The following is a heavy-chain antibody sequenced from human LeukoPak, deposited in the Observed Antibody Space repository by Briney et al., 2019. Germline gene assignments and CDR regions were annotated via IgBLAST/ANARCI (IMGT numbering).Heavy chain of an antibody. CDR2: ISSSGSTI. V-gene: IGHV3-11*01. CDR1: GFTFGDYY. Sequence: GGSLRLSCAASGFTFGDYYMSWIRQAPGKGLEWVSYISSSGSTIYYADSVKGRFTISRDNAKNSVYLQMNSLRAEDTAVYYCARMAHHRVVAARQYYFDYWGQGTLVTVSS. CDR3: ARMAHHRVVAARQYYFDY. J-gene: IGHJ4*02. D-gene: IGHD6-6*01.